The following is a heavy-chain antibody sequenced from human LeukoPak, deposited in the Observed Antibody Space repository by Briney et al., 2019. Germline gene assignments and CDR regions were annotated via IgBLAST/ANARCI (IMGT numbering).Heavy chain of an antibody. Sequence: PSETLSLTCAVYGGSFSGYYWSWIRQPPRKGLEWIGEINHSGSTNYNPSLKSRVTISVDTSKNQFSLKLSSVTAADTAVYYCARGVAAAGPDYYYYYMDVWGKGTTVTVSS. D-gene: IGHD6-13*01. V-gene: IGHV4-34*01. CDR3: ARGVAAAGPDYYYYYMDV. CDR2: INHSGST. J-gene: IGHJ6*03. CDR1: GGSFSGYY.